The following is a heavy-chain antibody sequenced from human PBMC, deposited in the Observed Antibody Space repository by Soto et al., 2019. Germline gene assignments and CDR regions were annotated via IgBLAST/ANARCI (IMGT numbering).Heavy chain of an antibody. CDR2: IYPGDSDT. D-gene: IGHD1-1*01. Sequence: GESLKISCKGSGYSFTSYWIGWVRQMPGKGLEWMGIIYPGDSDTRYSPSFQGQVTISADKSISTAYLQWSSLKASDTAMYYCARALERQGGYYYYYYGMDVWGQGTTVTVS. J-gene: IGHJ6*02. CDR3: ARALERQGGYYYYYYGMDV. CDR1: GYSFTSYW. V-gene: IGHV5-51*01.